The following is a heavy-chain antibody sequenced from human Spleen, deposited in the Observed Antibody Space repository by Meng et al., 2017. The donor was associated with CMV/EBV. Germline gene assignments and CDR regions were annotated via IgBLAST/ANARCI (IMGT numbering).Heavy chain of an antibody. CDR2: ISGSGSAI. J-gene: IGHJ5*02. CDR3: ARAYNVPGWFGP. D-gene: IGHD1-14*01. Sequence: SCVASGVTFSDYYMSWIRQAPGKGLEWLSYISGSGSAIYYANSVKGRFTISRDNARNSLDLQMNGLRAEDTAVYFCARAYNVPGWFGPWGRGTLVTVSS. V-gene: IGHV3-11*01. CDR1: GVTFSDYY.